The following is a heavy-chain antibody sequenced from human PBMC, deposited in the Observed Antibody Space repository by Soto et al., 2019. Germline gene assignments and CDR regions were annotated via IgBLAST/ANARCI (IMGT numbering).Heavy chain of an antibody. Sequence: EVQLVESGGGLVQPGGSLRLSCAASGFTVSSSYMSWVRQAPGKGLEWVSVIYSGGSTYYADSVKGRFTISRDNSKNTLYLQMDSLRAEDTAVYYCARKLYSSSSYPLGYWGHGTLVTVSS. CDR3: ARKLYSSSSYPLGY. CDR1: GFTVSSSY. CDR2: IYSGGST. J-gene: IGHJ4*01. V-gene: IGHV3-66*01. D-gene: IGHD6-13*01.